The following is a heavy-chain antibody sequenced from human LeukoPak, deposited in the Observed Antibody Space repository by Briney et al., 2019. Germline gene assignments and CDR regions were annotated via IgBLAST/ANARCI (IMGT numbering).Heavy chain of an antibody. CDR2: IHHSGRT. J-gene: IGHJ6*02. CDR1: GASISSSSYY. V-gene: IGHV4-39*01. Sequence: NPSQTLSLTCIVSGASISSSSYYWGWIRQPPGKELEWIGTIHHSGRTYYNPSLESRVTVSVDTSRNQFSLRLSSVTAADTAMYYCARSVFGNNYYSYCGMDVWGQGTTVTVSS. D-gene: IGHD3-10*01. CDR3: ARSVFGNNYYSYCGMDV.